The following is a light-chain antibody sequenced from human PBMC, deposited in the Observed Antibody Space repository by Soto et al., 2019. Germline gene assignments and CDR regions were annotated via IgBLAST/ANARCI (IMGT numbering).Light chain of an antibody. V-gene: IGLV2-23*02. J-gene: IGLJ2*01. CDR3: YSYATTTL. Sequence: QSALTQPASVSGSPGQSITISCTGTSSDVGSYDLVSWYQQHPGNAPKLMIYEVSKRPSGVSDRFSGSKSGNTASLTISGLQADDEADYYCYSYATTTLFGGGTQLTVL. CDR2: EVS. CDR1: SSDVGSYDL.